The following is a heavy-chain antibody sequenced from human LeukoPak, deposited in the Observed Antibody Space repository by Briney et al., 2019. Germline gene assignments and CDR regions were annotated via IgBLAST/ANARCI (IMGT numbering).Heavy chain of an antibody. D-gene: IGHD3-10*01. J-gene: IGHJ4*02. CDR2: IYYSGST. CDR3: ARLNYYGSGAY. V-gene: IGHV4-59*01. Sequence: PSETLSLTCTVSGGSISSYYWSWIRPPPGKGLEWIGYIYYSGSTNYNPSLKSRVTISVDTSKNQFSLKLSSVTAADTAVYYCARLNYYGSGAYWGQGTLVTVS. CDR1: GGSISSYY.